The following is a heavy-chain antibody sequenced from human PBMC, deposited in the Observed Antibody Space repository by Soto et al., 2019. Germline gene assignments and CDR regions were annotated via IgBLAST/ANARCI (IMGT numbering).Heavy chain of an antibody. J-gene: IGHJ4*02. CDR1: GDTLSNYA. Sequence: GASVKVSCKASGDTLSNYAISWVRQAPGQGLEWMGGIIPILAILKYAQRFQGRVTITADESTGTANMELSSLRSGDTAIYYCASRVYGGNSWFFDFWGQGTLVTVSS. V-gene: IGHV1-69*13. D-gene: IGHD2-21*02. CDR2: IIPILAIL. CDR3: ASRVYGGNSWFFDF.